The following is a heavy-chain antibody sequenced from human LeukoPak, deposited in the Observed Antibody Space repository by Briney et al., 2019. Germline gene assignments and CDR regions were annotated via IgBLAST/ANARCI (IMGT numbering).Heavy chain of an antibody. CDR3: ARDYAFSQWYFDL. V-gene: IGHV3-11*04. CDR1: GFTFSDYY. CDR2: ISSSGSTI. Sequence: GGSLRLSCAASGFTFSDYYMSWIRQAPGKGLEWVSDISSSGSTIYYADSVKGRFTISRDNAKNSLYLQMNSLRAEDTAVYYCARDYAFSQWYFDLWGRGTLVTVSS. D-gene: IGHD3-3*01. J-gene: IGHJ2*01.